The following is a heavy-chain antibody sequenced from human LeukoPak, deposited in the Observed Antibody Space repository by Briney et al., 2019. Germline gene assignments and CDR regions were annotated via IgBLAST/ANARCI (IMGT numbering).Heavy chain of an antibody. CDR1: GFTFSSYW. Sequence: GGSLRLSCAASGFTFSSYWMSWVRQAPGQGLEWVSAISDNSGNTYYADSVKGRFTISRDNSGNTLYLQMNSLRAEDTALYYCSNGRTSSGTLQHDYWGQGTLVTVSS. V-gene: IGHV3-23*01. D-gene: IGHD6-19*01. J-gene: IGHJ4*02. CDR2: ISDNSGNT. CDR3: SNGRTSSGTLQHDY.